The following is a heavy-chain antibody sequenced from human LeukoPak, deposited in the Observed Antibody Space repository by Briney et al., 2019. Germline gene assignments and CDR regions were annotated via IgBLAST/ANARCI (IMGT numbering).Heavy chain of an antibody. J-gene: IGHJ4*02. CDR2: ISGSGGST. D-gene: IGHD2-8*01. CDR3: AKDRDCTNGVCYFDY. V-gene: IGHV3-23*01. Sequence: PGGSLRLSCAASGFTFSSYAMSWVRQAPGKGLEWVSAISGSGGSTYYADSVKGRFTISRDNSKNTLYLQMNSLRAEDTAVYYCAKDRDCTNGVCYFDYWGQGTLVTVSS. CDR1: GFTFSSYA.